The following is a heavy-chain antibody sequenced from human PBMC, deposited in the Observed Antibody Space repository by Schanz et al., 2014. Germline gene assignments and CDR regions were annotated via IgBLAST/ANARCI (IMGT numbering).Heavy chain of an antibody. CDR2: IYYSGST. Sequence: QVPLQESGPGLVKPSETLSLTCTVSGGSINSYYWTWIRQPPGKGLEWIGYIYYSGSTNYNPSLRSRVTILVDTSKNQFSLNLSSVTAADTAVYYCARGRVVPAAPEFDYWGQGILVTVSS. D-gene: IGHD2-2*01. V-gene: IGHV4-59*01. CDR1: GGSINSYY. J-gene: IGHJ4*02. CDR3: ARGRVVPAAPEFDY.